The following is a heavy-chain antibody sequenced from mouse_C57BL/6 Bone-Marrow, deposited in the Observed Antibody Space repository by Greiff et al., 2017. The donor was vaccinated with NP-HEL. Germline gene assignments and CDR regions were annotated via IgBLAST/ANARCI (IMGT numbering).Heavy chain of an antibody. CDR3: ARHYAWYFDV. D-gene: IGHD1-2*01. Sequence: VQLQQSGPELVKPGASVKISCKASGYTFTDYYMNWVKQSHGKSLEWIGDINPNNGGTSYNQKFKGKATLTVDKSSSTAYMELRSLTSEDSAVYYCARHYAWYFDVWGTGTTVTVSS. V-gene: IGHV1-26*01. CDR2: INPNNGGT. CDR1: GYTFTDYY. J-gene: IGHJ1*03.